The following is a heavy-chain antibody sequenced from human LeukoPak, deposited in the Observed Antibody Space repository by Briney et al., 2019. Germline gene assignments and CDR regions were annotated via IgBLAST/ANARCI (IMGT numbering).Heavy chain of an antibody. CDR1: GFTFSSYA. J-gene: IGHJ5*01. V-gene: IGHV3-30-3*01. D-gene: IGHD6-13*01. Sequence: PGRSVRLSCAASGFTFSSYALHWVRQAPGKGLEWVAVISSDGSSKYYADSVKGRFTISRDNSRNTLYLQMNSLRVEDTAVYYCARVPEPRGSWYWLGSWGLGILLTVSS. CDR2: ISSDGSSK. CDR3: ARVPEPRGSWYWLGS.